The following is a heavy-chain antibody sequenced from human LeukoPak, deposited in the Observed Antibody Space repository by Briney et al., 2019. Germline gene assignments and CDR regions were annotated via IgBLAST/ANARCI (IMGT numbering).Heavy chain of an antibody. CDR3: AIGYSGYDWRANWFDP. V-gene: IGHV1-18*01. CDR2: ISAYNGNT. Sequence: ASVKVSCKASGYTFTSYGISWVRQAPGQGLEWMGWISAYNGNTNYAQKLQGRVTMTTDTSTSTAYMELRSLRSDDTAVYYCAIGYSGYDWRANWFDPWGQGTLVTVSS. CDR1: GYTFTSYG. J-gene: IGHJ5*02. D-gene: IGHD5-12*01.